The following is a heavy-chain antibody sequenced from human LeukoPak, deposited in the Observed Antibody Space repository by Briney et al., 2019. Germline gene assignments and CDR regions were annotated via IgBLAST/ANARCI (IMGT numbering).Heavy chain of an antibody. Sequence: GGSLRLSCAASGFSFSSYGMHWVRQAPGMGLEWMTFIRFDGNKIYYADSVKGRFTISRDNSKNTLFLHVNSLRPEDTAVYYCAKDGQFRSESSGYYADHWGHGTLVTVSS. J-gene: IGHJ4*01. V-gene: IGHV3-30*02. D-gene: IGHD3-22*01. CDR1: GFSFSSYG. CDR3: AKDGQFRSESSGYYADH. CDR2: IRFDGNKI.